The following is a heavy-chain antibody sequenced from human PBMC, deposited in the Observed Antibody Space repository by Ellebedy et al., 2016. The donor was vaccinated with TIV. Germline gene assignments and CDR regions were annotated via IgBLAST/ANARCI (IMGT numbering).Heavy chain of an antibody. J-gene: IGHJ4*02. D-gene: IGHD5-18*01. Sequence: PGGSLRLSCAASGFTSSYFTMNWVRQAPGKGLEWVSYISAGAIYYADSVKGRFTSSRDNAKNSLYLQLNSLRAEDTAVYYCARGDTAMCFDYWGQGTLVTVSS. CDR1: GFTSSYFT. V-gene: IGHV3-21*05. CDR2: ISAGAI. CDR3: ARGDTAMCFDY.